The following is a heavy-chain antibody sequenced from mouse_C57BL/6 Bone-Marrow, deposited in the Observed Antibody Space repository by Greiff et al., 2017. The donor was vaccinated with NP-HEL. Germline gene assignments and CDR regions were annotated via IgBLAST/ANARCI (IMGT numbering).Heavy chain of an antibody. Sequence: VQGVESGPGLVQPSQSLSITCTVSGFSLTSYGVHWVRQSPGKGLEWLGVIWRGGSTDYNAAFMSRLSITKDNSKSQVFFKMNSLQADDTAIYYCAARQLRLTGYFDYWGQGTTLTVSS. CDR1: GFSLTSYG. CDR2: IWRGGST. V-gene: IGHV2-5*01. J-gene: IGHJ2*01. D-gene: IGHD3-2*02. CDR3: AARQLRLTGYFDY.